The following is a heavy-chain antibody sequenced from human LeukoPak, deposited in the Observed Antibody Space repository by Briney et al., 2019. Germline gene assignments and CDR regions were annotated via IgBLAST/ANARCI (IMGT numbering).Heavy chain of an antibody. CDR3: ARQTFGVLYFDS. CDR2: IYYSGGT. CDR1: GGSISSYY. V-gene: IGHV4-59*01. D-gene: IGHD3-10*01. J-gene: IGHJ4*02. Sequence: SETLSLTCTVSGGSISSYYWSWIRQPPGKGLEWIGYIYYSGGTNYNPSLKSRVTISVDTSQSQFSLKLSSVTAADAAVYYCARQTFGVLYFDSWGQGTLVVVSS.